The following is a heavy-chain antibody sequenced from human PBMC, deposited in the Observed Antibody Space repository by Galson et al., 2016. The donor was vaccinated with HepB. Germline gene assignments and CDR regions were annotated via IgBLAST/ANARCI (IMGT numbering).Heavy chain of an antibody. CDR3: VRVFPYTWIYARFDP. V-gene: IGHV3-74*01. Sequence: SLRLSCAASGFTFSNSWMHWVRQAPGKGLVWVSRINSDGSSTSYADSVKGRFTVSRDNAKNTLYLQMHSLRAEDTAVYYCVRVFPYTWIYARFDPWGQGTLVTVSS. J-gene: IGHJ5*02. CDR2: INSDGSST. CDR1: GFTFSNSW. D-gene: IGHD1-26*01.